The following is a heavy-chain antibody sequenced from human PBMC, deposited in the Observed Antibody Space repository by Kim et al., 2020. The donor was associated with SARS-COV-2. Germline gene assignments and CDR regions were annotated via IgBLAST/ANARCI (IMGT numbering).Heavy chain of an antibody. CDR1: GFTFSSYA. J-gene: IGHJ6*02. CDR2: ISYDGSNK. D-gene: IGHD2-15*01. V-gene: IGHV3-30*04. Sequence: GGSLRLSCAASGFTFSSYAMHWVRQAPGKGLEWVAVISYDGSNKYYADSVKGRFTISRDNSKNTLYLQMNSLRAEDTAVYYCAREGGECSGGSCYIYYYYGMDVWGQGTTVTVSS. CDR3: AREGGECSGGSCYIYYYYGMDV.